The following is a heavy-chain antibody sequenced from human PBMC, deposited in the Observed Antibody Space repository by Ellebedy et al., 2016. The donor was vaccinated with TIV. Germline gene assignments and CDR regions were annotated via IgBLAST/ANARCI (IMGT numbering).Heavy chain of an antibody. J-gene: IGHJ4*02. CDR1: GFTFSSYA. CDR3: AKEECSSTSCYWHLYSPTYYFDY. D-gene: IGHD2-2*01. CDR2: ISGSGGST. V-gene: IGHV3-23*01. Sequence: GGSLRLSXAASGFTFSSYAMSWVRQAPGKGLEWVSAISGSGGSTYYADSVKGRFTISRDNSKNTLYLQMNSLRAEDTAVYYCAKEECSSTSCYWHLYSPTYYFDYWGQGTLVTVSS.